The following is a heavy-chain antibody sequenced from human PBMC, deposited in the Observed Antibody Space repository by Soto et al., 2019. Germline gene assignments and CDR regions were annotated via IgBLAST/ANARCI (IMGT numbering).Heavy chain of an antibody. D-gene: IGHD3-22*01. CDR3: ASDQYYYDSSGYLDY. V-gene: IGHV1-2*02. J-gene: IGHJ4*02. CDR1: GYTFTGYY. CDR2: INPNSGGT. Sequence: ASVKVSCTASGYTFTGYYMHWVRQAPGQGLEWMGWINPNSGGTNYAQKFQGRVNMTRDTSISTAYMELSRLRSDDTAVYYCASDQYYYDSSGYLDYWGQGTLVTVSS.